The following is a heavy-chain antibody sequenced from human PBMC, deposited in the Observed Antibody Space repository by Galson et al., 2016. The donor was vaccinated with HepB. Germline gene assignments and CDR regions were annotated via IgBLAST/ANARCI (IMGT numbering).Heavy chain of an antibody. J-gene: IGHJ4*02. V-gene: IGHV1-24*01. CDR3: TTVDIVAYSQFHFED. CDR2: FDPKDGEI. CDR1: GGTLNRLS. Sequence: SVKVSCKVSGGTLNRLSMHWVRQAPGKGLEWMGGFDPKDGEIIYAQIVQGRVTMTEDTSTETGYMELSSLRSEDTAVYYCTTVDIVAYSQFHFEDWGQGTLVSVSS. D-gene: IGHD5-12*01.